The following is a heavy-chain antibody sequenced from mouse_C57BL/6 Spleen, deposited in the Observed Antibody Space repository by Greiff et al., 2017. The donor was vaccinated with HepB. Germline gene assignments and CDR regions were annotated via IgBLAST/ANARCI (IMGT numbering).Heavy chain of an antibody. CDR2: IDPSDSYT. D-gene: IGHD1-1*01. J-gene: IGHJ1*03. Sequence: QVQLQQPGAELVRPGTSVKLSCKASGYTFTSYWMHWVKQRPGQGLEWIGVIDPSDSYTNYNQKFKGKATLTVDTSSSTAYMQLSSLTSEDSAVYYCARYGSSYDWYFDVWGTGTTVTVSS. V-gene: IGHV1-59*01. CDR3: ARYGSSYDWYFDV. CDR1: GYTFTSYW.